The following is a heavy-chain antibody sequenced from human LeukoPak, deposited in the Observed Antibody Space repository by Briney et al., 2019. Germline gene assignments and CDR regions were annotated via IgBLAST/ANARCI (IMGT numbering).Heavy chain of an antibody. V-gene: IGHV1-69*01. CDR1: GGTISSYA. D-gene: IGHD6-13*01. CDR2: IIPIFGTA. J-gene: IGHJ5*02. CDR3: ARSGIAAAGTWFDP. Sequence: ASVKVSCKASGGTISSYAISWVRQAPGQGLEWMGGIIPIFGTANYAQKFQGRVTITADESTSTAYMELSSLRSEDTAVYYCARSGIAAAGTWFDPWGQGTLVTVSS.